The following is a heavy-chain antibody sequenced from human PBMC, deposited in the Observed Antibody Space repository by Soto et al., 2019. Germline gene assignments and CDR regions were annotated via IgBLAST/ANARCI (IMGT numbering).Heavy chain of an antibody. Sequence: SETLSLTCAVSGGSIGSSNWWSWVRQPPGKGLEWIGKIYHSGSTTYNPSLKSRVTISVDKSKNQFSLKLSSVTAADTAVYYCARDYEGIYSSSRYYWGQGALVTVSS. J-gene: IGHJ4*02. CDR1: GGSIGSSNW. CDR3: ARDYEGIYSSSRYY. V-gene: IGHV4-4*02. CDR2: IYHSGST. D-gene: IGHD6-13*01.